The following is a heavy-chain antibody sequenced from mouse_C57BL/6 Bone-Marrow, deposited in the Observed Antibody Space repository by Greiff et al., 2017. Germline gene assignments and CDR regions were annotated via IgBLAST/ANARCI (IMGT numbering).Heavy chain of an antibody. D-gene: IGHD1-1*02. V-gene: IGHV8-8*01. CDR2: IWWDDDK. Sequence: QVTLKVSGPGILQPSPTLSLTCSFSGFSLSTFGMGVGWIRQPAGKGLEWLAHIWWDDDKYYNPALKSRLTISKDTSKNQVFLKIANVDTADTATYYCARIPSYYGPWYFDVWGTGTTVTVSS. CDR1: GFSLSTFGMG. J-gene: IGHJ1*03. CDR3: ARIPSYYGPWYFDV.